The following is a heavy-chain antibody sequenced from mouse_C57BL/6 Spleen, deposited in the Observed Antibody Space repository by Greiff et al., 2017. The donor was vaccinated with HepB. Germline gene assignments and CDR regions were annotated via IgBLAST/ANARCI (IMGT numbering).Heavy chain of an antibody. Sequence: VNVVESGPELVKPGASVKISCKASGYAFSSSWMNWVKQRPGKGLEWIGRIYPGDGDTNYNGKFKGKATLTADKSSSTAYMQLSSLTSEDSAVYFCARGAYGSLDYWGQGTSVTVSS. CDR1: GYAFSSSW. CDR2: IYPGDGDT. D-gene: IGHD1-1*01. V-gene: IGHV1-82*01. CDR3: ARGAYGSLDY. J-gene: IGHJ4*01.